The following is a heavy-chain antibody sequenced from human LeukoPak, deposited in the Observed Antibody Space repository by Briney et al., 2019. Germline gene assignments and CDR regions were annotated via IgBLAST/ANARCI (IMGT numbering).Heavy chain of an antibody. CDR1: GFTFSSYG. CDR2: IRYDGSNK. CDR3: AKVPGYCSSTSCYTTYYYYYMDV. V-gene: IGHV3-30*02. Sequence: GGSLRLSCAASGFTFSSYGMHWVRQAPGKGLEWVAFIRYDGSNKYYADSVKGRFTISRDNSKNTLYLQMNSLRAEDTAVYYCAKVPGYCSSTSCYTTYYYYYMDVWGKGTTVTVSS. D-gene: IGHD2-2*02. J-gene: IGHJ6*03.